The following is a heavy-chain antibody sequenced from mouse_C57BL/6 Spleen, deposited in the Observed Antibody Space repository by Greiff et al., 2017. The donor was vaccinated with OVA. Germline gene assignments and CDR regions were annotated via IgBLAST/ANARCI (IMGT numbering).Heavy chain of an antibody. Sequence: EVQLQQSGAELVRPGASVKLSCTASGFNIKDDYMHWVKQRPEQGLEWIGWIDPENGDTEYASKFQGKATITADTSSNTAYLQLSSLTSEDTAVYYCTGGNLGFAYWGQGTLVTVSA. CDR3: TGGNLGFAY. D-gene: IGHD2-1*01. CDR2: IDPENGDT. CDR1: GFNIKDDY. V-gene: IGHV14-4*01. J-gene: IGHJ3*01.